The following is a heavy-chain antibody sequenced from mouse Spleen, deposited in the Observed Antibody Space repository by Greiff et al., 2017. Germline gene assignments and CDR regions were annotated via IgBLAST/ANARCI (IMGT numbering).Heavy chain of an antibody. CDR2: ISSGGSYT. J-gene: IGHJ4*01. D-gene: IGHD1-1*01. Sequence: DVMLVESGGGLVKPGGSLKLSCAASGFTFSSYAMSWVRQTPEKRLEWVATISSGGSYTYYPDSVKGRFTISRDNAKNTLYLQMSSLRSEDTAMYYCARDYYGRGAMDYWGQGTSVTVSS. CDR1: GFTFSSYA. CDR3: ARDYYGRGAMDY. V-gene: IGHV5-9-1*01.